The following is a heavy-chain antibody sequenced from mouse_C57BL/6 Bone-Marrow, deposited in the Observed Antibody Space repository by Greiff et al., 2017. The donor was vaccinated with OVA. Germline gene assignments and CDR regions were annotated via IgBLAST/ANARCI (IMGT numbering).Heavy chain of an antibody. Sequence: VQLQQSGAELARPGASVKLSCKASGYTFTSYGISWVKQRTGQGLEWIGEIYPRSGNTYYNEKFKGKATLTADKSSSTAYMELRSLTSEDSAVYFCAEEEYYGSNIAWFAYWGQGTLVTVSA. V-gene: IGHV1-81*01. J-gene: IGHJ3*01. CDR2: IYPRSGNT. CDR3: AEEEYYGSNIAWFAY. D-gene: IGHD1-1*01. CDR1: GYTFTSYG.